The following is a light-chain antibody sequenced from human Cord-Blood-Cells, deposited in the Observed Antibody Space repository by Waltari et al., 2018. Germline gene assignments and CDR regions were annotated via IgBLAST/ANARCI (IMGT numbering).Light chain of an antibody. Sequence: QSALTQPRSVSGSPGQSVTISCTGTSSDVGGYNYVSWYQQHPGKAPKLMIYDVSKRRSGGRDRFSGSKTGTTAALTISGLQAEDEADYYCCAYAGSYTFVFGTGTKVTVL. CDR3: CAYAGSYTFV. V-gene: IGLV2-11*01. CDR1: SSDVGGYNY. CDR2: DVS. J-gene: IGLJ1*01.